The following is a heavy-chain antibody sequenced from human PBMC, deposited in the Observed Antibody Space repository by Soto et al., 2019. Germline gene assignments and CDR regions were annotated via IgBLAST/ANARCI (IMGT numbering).Heavy chain of an antibody. D-gene: IGHD2-15*01. V-gene: IGHV1-2*02. CDR1: GYNFIAQN. J-gene: IGHJ3*01. CDR2: MNPNSGGS. Sequence: QVHLVQSGAEVKKPGASVKVSCMASGYNFIAQNIHWVRQAPGLGLEWMGKMNPNSGGSDSAQEFQGRVTVTRDTYLSTVYMELTRLKSDDTSVYYGARERHLHSPSDAFDLWGQGTMVIVSS. CDR3: ARERHLHSPSDAFDL.